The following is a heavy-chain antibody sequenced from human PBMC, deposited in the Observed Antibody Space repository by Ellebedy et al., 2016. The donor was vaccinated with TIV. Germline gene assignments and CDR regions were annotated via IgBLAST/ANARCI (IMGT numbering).Heavy chain of an antibody. J-gene: IGHJ4*02. Sequence: PGGSLRLSCATSGFTFSHYGMQWVRQAPGEGLEWVAVIAHDGSVIHYADSVKGRFTISRDNSKSTLSLQMYSLRPEDTAVYYCAKERDPLASTSFDSWGQGNLVTVSS. CDR1: GFTFSHYG. CDR2: IAHDGSVI. D-gene: IGHD3-3*02. CDR3: AKERDPLASTSFDS. V-gene: IGHV3-30*18.